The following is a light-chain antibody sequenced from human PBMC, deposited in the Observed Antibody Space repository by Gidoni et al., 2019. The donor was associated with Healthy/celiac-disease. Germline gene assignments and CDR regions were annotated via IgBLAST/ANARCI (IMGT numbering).Light chain of an antibody. Sequence: AIQMTQSPSSLSASVGDRVTITCRASQGIRNDLGWYQQKPGKAPKLLIYAASSLQSGVPSRFRGSVSGTDFTLTISSLQPEDFATYYCLQDYNYPPTFGQGTKVEIK. CDR2: AAS. CDR3: LQDYNYPPT. V-gene: IGKV1-6*01. J-gene: IGKJ1*01. CDR1: QGIRND.